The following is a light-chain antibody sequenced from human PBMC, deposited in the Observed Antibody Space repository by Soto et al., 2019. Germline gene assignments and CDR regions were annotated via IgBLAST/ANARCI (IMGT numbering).Light chain of an antibody. Sequence: QSVLSQPACVSGAPGQSITISCTGTSSDVGGYNYVSWYQQHPGKAPKFMIYDVSNRPSGVSNRFSGSKSGNTASLTISGLQAKDEADYYCSSYTTSNTRQIVFGTGTKVTVL. CDR1: SSDVGGYNY. V-gene: IGLV2-14*01. CDR3: SSYTTSNTRQIV. J-gene: IGLJ1*01. CDR2: DVS.